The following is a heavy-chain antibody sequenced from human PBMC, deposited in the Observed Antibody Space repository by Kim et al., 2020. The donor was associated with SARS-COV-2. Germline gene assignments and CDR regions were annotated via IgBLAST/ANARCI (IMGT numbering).Heavy chain of an antibody. Sequence: GGSLRLFCAVSGFTFRNHIMTWVRQAPGKGLEWVANVKQDGSEKNYVDSVKGRFTVSSDNAKNTLYLQMNTLRAEDTAVYYCVRDEGTYWGQGTLVTVSS. J-gene: IGHJ4*02. CDR1: GFTFRNHI. CDR2: VKQDGSEK. CDR3: VRDEGTY. V-gene: IGHV3-7*05. D-gene: IGHD3-10*01.